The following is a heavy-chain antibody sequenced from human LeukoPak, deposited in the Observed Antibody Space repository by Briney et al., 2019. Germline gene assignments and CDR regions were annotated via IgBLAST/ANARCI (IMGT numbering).Heavy chain of an antibody. CDR3: AREYSSSSGLRAFDI. D-gene: IGHD6-6*01. V-gene: IGHV4-59*08. Sequence: SEILSLTCAGSGGSISGYYWSWIRQPLGKGLGWIGYIYDSGSTNYNPSLKSRLTISIDTSENQFSLKLSSVTAADTAVYYCAREYSSSSGLRAFDIWGQGTMVTVSS. CDR1: GGSISGYY. CDR2: IYDSGST. J-gene: IGHJ3*02.